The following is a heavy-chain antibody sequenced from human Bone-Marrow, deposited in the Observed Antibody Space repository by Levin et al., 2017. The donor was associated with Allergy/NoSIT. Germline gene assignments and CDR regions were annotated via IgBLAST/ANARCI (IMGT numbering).Heavy chain of an antibody. CDR3: VKKRDFFGSGSPDFDS. Sequence: SCAASGFTFSNYGLHWVRQAPGKGLEWVAGISYDATEKDYLPSVKGRFTISRDNSLKSIFLQMNGLTTDDAALYYCVKKRDFFGSGSPDFDSWGQGTLVTVSS. CDR1: GFTFSNYG. V-gene: IGHV3-30*18. J-gene: IGHJ4*02. D-gene: IGHD3-10*01. CDR2: ISYDATEK.